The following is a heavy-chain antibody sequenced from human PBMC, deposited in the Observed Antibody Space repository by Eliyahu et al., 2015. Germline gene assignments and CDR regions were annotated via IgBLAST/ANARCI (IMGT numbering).Heavy chain of an antibody. V-gene: IGHV4-39*01. CDR3: ASVSEGGSYFYYYYGMDV. J-gene: IGHJ6*02. CDR2: IYYSGST. D-gene: IGHD1-26*01. Sequence: SIYYSGSTYYNPSLKSRVTISVDTSKNQFSLKLSSVTAADTAVYYCASVSEGGSYFYYYYGMDVWGQGTTVTVSS.